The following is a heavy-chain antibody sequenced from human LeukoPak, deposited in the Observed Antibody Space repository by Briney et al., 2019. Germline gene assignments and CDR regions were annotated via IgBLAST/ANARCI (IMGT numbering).Heavy chain of an antibody. Sequence: GSLRLSCAASGFTFSDYAMSWVRQAPGKGLEWVSTASSSGSSTFYAGSVRGRFTVSRDGSKNTVFLQLNSLRAEDTAVYFCAKQGLVTIWYAFDLWGQGTLVPVSS. CDR1: GFTFSDYA. V-gene: IGHV3-23*01. D-gene: IGHD6-19*01. CDR2: ASSSGSST. J-gene: IGHJ4*02. CDR3: AKQGLVTIWYAFDL.